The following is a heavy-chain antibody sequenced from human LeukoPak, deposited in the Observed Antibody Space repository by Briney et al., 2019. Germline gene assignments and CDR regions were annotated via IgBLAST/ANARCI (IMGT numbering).Heavy chain of an antibody. CDR1: GFTFTTYA. CDR2: ISGSGGTT. D-gene: IGHD3/OR15-3a*01. J-gene: IGHJ4*02. V-gene: IGHV3-23*01. CDR3: AKDPYLTGGLFFDY. Sequence: GGSLRLSCAASGFTFTTYAMTWVRQPPGKGLEWVSAISGSGGTTYYSDSVKGRFTISRDNSKSTLYLQMNSLRAEDTAVYYCAKDPYLTGGLFFDYWGQGTLVTVSS.